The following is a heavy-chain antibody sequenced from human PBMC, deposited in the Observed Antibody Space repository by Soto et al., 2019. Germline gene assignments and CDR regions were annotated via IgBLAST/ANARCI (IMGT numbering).Heavy chain of an antibody. CDR2: ISSSSSYI. CDR1: GFTFSSYS. Sequence: GGSLRLSCAASGFTFSSYSMNWVRQAPGKGLEWVSSISSSSSYIYYADTVKGRFTISRDNAKNSLYLQMNSLRAEDTAVYYCARGRGVVPAAHIYRDYCYYGMDVWGQGTTVTVSS. J-gene: IGHJ6*02. CDR3: ARGRGVVPAAHIYRDYCYYGMDV. D-gene: IGHD2-2*01. V-gene: IGHV3-21*01.